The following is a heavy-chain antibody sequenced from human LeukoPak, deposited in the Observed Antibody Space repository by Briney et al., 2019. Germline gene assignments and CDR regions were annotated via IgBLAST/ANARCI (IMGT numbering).Heavy chain of an antibody. Sequence: EASVKVSCKASGYTFTSYGISWVRQAPGQGREWMGWISDYNGNTNYAQKLQGRVTMTTDTSTSTAYMELRSLRSDDTAVYYCARDLYRDSLPVSWFDPWGQGTLVTVSS. J-gene: IGHJ5*02. CDR2: ISDYNGNT. D-gene: IGHD4-11*01. V-gene: IGHV1-18*01. CDR1: GYTFTSYG. CDR3: ARDLYRDSLPVSWFDP.